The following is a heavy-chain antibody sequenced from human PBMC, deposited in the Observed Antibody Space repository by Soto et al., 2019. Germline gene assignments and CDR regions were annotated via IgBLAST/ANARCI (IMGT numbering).Heavy chain of an antibody. CDR1: GGSISSTNW. V-gene: IGHV4-4*02. CDR2: IYHNGSP. Sequence: PAETLSLTCAVSGGSISSTNWWSWVRQSPGKGLEWIGEIYHNGSPDYNPSLKSRVTISVDKSKNHVFLKLTSVTAADTAVYYCASFSLPLGPGFDPWGQGTLVTVSS. CDR3: ASFSLPLGPGFDP. D-gene: IGHD3-16*01. J-gene: IGHJ5*02.